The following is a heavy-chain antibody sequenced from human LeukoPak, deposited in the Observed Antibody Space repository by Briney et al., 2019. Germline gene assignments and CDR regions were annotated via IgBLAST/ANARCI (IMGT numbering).Heavy chain of an antibody. J-gene: IGHJ3*02. CDR3: AKDRDYDILTPWDLAGAFDI. D-gene: IGHD3-9*01. V-gene: IGHV3-23*01. Sequence: GGSLRLSCAASGFTFSSYAMSWVRQAPGKGLEWVSAISGSGGSTYYADSVKGRFTISRDNSKNTLYLQMNSLRAEDTAVYYCAKDRDYDILTPWDLAGAFDIWGQGTMVTVSS. CDR2: ISGSGGST. CDR1: GFTFSSYA.